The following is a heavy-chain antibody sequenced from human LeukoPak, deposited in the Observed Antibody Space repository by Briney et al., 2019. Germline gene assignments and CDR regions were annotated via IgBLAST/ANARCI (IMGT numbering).Heavy chain of an antibody. CDR1: GASINSGVSY. D-gene: IGHD6-13*01. CDR2: IYQSGST. CDR3: ARGLYASSCHDFDS. V-gene: IGHV4-30-2*01. Sequence: PSETLSLTCAVSGASINSGVSYWTWIRQPPGKGLEWIGYIYQSGSTFYNPSLNSRVTMSLDRSKKQFSLNLNSVTAADTAVYYCARGLYASSCHDFDSWGQGTLVTVSS. J-gene: IGHJ4*02.